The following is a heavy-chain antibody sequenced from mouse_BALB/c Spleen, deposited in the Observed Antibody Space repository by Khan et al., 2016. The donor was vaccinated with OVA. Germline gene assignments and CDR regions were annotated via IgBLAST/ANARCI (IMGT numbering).Heavy chain of an antibody. V-gene: IGHV3-2*02. CDR1: GYSITSDYA. CDR2: ISYSGNP. J-gene: IGHJ2*01. CDR3: ARICGGDFDY. Sequence: DVKLQESGPGLVKPSQSLSLTCTVTGYSITSDYAWNWIRQFPGNKLEWLGFISYSGNPNYNPSLKSRISITRDTSKNQFFLQLNSVTTEDTATYYCARICGGDFDYWGQGTTLTVSS.